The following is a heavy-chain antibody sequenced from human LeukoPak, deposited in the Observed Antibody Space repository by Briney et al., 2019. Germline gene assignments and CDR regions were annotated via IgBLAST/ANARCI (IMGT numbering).Heavy chain of an antibody. V-gene: IGHV3-7*01. J-gene: IGHJ5*01. D-gene: IGHD6-13*01. CDR2: IKQDESEK. CDR3: ARPYSISWELDS. CDR1: GFHFGAYW. Sequence: GGSLRLSCASSGFHFGAYWMSWVRQAPGKGLEWVATIKQDESEKYYVDSVKGRFTISRDNAKNSLYLQMNSLRAEDTAVYYCARPYSISWELDSWGQGTLVTVSS.